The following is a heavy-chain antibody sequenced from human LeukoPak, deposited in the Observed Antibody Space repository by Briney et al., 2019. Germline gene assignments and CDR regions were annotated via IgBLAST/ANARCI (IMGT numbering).Heavy chain of an antibody. J-gene: IGHJ4*02. CDR3: ARDRVAVAATKLDY. CDR2: ISAYNGNT. CDR1: GYTFTSYG. V-gene: IGHV1-18*01. D-gene: IGHD6-19*01. Sequence: ASVNVSCKASGYTFTSYGISWVRQAPGQGLEWMGWISAYNGNTNYAQKLQGRVTTTTDTSTSTAYMELRSLRSDDTAVYYWARDRVAVAATKLDYWGQGTLVTVSS.